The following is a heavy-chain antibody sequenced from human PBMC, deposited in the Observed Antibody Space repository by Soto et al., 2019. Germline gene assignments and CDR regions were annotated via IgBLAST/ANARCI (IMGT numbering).Heavy chain of an antibody. Sequence: GASVKVSCKASGYTFTSYDINWVRQATGQGLEWTGWMNPNSGNTGYAQKFQGRVTMTRNTSISTAYMELSSLRSEDTAVYYCARGSSSSWYVRAVDYWGQGTLVTVSS. CDR2: MNPNSGNT. CDR1: GYTFTSYD. J-gene: IGHJ4*02. D-gene: IGHD6-13*01. V-gene: IGHV1-8*01. CDR3: ARGSSSSWYVRAVDY.